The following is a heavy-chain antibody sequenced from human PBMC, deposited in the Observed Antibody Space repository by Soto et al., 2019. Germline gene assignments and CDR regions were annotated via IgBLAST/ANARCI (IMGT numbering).Heavy chain of an antibody. Sequence: QVQLVQSAAEVMKPGASVKVSCKASGYTFNNYFMHWVRQAPAQGLEWMGVITPSSGSTTYAQRFQGRLPMNRYTATSTEYLVLSRRRSEDTPEYFFARDLVRIWKGVRLALGAQHWFDPWGQGTLVTVSS. J-gene: IGHJ5*02. V-gene: IGHV1-46*02. D-gene: IGHD6-6*01. CDR3: ARDLVRIWKGVRLALGAQHWFDP. CDR2: ITPSSGST. CDR1: GYTFNNYF.